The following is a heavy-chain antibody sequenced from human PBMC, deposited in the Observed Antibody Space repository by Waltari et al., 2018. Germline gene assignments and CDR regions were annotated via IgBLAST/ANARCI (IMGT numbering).Heavy chain of an antibody. J-gene: IGHJ4*02. Sequence: QVQLQPWGAGLLKPSETLSLTRAVYGGSFSGYSWSWIRQPPGKGLEWIGEINHSGSTNYNPSLKSRVTISVDTSKNQFSLKLSSVTAADTAVYYCARWTGRGTMVRDDWGQGTLVTVSS. CDR3: ARWTGRGTMVRDD. CDR2: INHSGST. V-gene: IGHV4-34*01. CDR1: GGSFSGYS. D-gene: IGHD3-10*01.